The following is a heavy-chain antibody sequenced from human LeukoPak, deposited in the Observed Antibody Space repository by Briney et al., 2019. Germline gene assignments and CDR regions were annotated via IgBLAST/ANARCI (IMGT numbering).Heavy chain of an antibody. J-gene: IGHJ5*02. D-gene: IGHD6-13*01. V-gene: IGHV6-1*01. CDR2: TYYRSKWYN. Sequence: PSQPLSLTCAISGDIVSSNSAAWNWIRQSPSRGLEWLGRTYYRSKWYNDYEVPVKIRITNNPDTAKNQFTLQMNSVTPEDTAVYYCARELWQQLPEGWFDPWGEGTLVTVSS. CDR1: GDIVSSNSAA. CDR3: ARELWQQLPEGWFDP.